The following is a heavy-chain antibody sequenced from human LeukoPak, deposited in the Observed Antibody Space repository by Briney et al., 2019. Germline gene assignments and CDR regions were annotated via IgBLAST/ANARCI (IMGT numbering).Heavy chain of an antibody. D-gene: IGHD3-10*01. CDR1: GFTFSDYY. CDR2: ISSSTI. CDR3: AREGVRGVIDY. J-gene: IGHJ4*02. V-gene: IGHV3-11*01. Sequence: KPGGSLRLSCAASGFTFSDYYMSWIRQAPGKGLEWVSYISSSTIYYADSVMGRFTISRDNAKNSLYLQMNSLRAEDTAVYYCAREGVRGVIDYWGQGTLVTVSS.